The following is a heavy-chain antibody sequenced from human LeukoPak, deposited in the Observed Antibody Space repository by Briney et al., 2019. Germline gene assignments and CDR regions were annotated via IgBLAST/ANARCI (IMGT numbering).Heavy chain of an antibody. CDR3: VKDWLQQDDFDY. Sequence: TGGSLRLSCAASGFTFSTYWMHWVRQAPGTGLVWVSLINSDGSSTNYADSVKGRFTISRDNSKNTLYLQMSSLRAEDTAVYYCVKDWLQQDDFDYWGQGTLVTVSS. CDR2: INSDGSST. V-gene: IGHV3-74*01. CDR1: GFTFSTYW. J-gene: IGHJ4*02. D-gene: IGHD6-13*01.